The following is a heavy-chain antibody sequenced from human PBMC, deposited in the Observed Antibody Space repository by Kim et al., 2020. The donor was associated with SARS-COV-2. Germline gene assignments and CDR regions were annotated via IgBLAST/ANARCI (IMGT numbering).Heavy chain of an antibody. Sequence: SETLSLTCTVSGGSISSGGYYWSWIRQHPGKGLEWIGYIYYSGSTYYNPSLKSRATKTVDTSKNQFSLKLSSVTAAVAAVDYCARAGRTFFGVVGAFDIWGQGTMVTVSS. V-gene: IGHV4-31*03. J-gene: IGHJ3*02. D-gene: IGHD3-3*01. CDR3: ARAGRTFFGVVGAFDI. CDR2: IYYSGST. CDR1: GGSISSGGYY.